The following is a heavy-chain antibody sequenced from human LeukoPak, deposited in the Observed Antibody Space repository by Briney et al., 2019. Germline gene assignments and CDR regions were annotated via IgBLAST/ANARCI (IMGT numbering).Heavy chain of an antibody. CDR2: IYYSGST. D-gene: IGHD1-26*01. V-gene: IGHV4-59*01. CDR3: ARVVAVGATTRRHFYYGMDV. J-gene: IGHJ6*02. CDR1: GGSISSYY. Sequence: SETLSLTCTVSGGSISSYYWSWIRQPPGKGLEWIGYIYYSGSTNYNPSLKSRVTISVDTSKNQFSLKLSSVTAADTAVYYCARVVAVGATTRRHFYYGMDVWGQGTTVTVSS.